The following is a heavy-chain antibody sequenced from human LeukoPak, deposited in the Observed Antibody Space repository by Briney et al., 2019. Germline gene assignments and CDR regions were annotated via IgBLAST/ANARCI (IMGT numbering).Heavy chain of an antibody. CDR1: RYTLTGYY. CDR3: ARPSYYDSSGYFLRY. Sequence: ASVKVSSEASRYTLTGYYMHGVRQSPGQGLGWMGWIYPNSGGTNYAQKFQGRVTMTRDTSISTAYMELSRLRTDDTAVYYCARPSYYDSSGYFLRYWGQGTLVTVSS. J-gene: IGHJ4*02. CDR2: IYPNSGGT. V-gene: IGHV1-2*02. D-gene: IGHD3-22*01.